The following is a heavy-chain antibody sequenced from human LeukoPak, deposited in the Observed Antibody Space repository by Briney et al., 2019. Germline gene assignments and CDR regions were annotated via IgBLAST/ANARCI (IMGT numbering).Heavy chain of an antibody. Sequence: ASVKVSCKTSGYTFSNFGINWVRQAPGQGLEWMGWISTYNGNTNYAQKFQGRVTMTTDTSTSTAYMELRSLRSDDTAVYYCARRAFMTTVDYWGQGTLVTVSS. CDR2: ISTYNGNT. J-gene: IGHJ4*02. V-gene: IGHV1-18*01. D-gene: IGHD4-11*01. CDR3: ARRAFMTTVDY. CDR1: GYTFSNFG.